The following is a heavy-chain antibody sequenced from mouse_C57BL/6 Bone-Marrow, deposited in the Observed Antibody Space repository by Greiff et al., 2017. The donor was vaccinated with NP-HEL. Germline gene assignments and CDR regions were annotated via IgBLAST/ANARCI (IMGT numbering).Heavy chain of an antibody. CDR3: ARSESSLDY. Sequence: VQLQQSGPELVKPGDSVKISCKASGYAFTGYFMNWVMQSHGKSLEWIGRINPYNGDTFYNQKFKGKDTLTVDKSSSTAHMELRSLPSEDSAVYYCARSESSLDYWGQGTTLTVSS. CDR1: GYAFTGYF. V-gene: IGHV1-20*01. D-gene: IGHD6-2*01. CDR2: INPYNGDT. J-gene: IGHJ2*01.